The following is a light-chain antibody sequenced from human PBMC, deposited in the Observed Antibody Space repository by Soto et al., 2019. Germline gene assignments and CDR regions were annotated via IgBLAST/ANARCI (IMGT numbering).Light chain of an antibody. CDR1: SSAVGNYNL. Sequence: QSALAQPASVSGSPGQSITISCTGTSSAVGNYNLVSWYQQYPGKAPKLMIYEVSKRPSGVSNRFSGSKSGNTASLTFSGLQTEDEADYYCCSYAGSRVFGGGTKRTVL. CDR3: CSYAGSRV. CDR2: EVS. V-gene: IGLV2-23*02. J-gene: IGLJ3*02.